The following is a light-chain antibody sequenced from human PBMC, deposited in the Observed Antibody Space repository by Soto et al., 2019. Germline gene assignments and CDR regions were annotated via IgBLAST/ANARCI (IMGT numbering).Light chain of an antibody. J-gene: IGKJ2*01. Sequence: DVVMTQTPLSSPVTLGQPASISCRSSQSLVHSDGNTYLNWLHQRPGQPPRLLIYKVSNRFSGAPVKFIGIGAGTDFTLKISRVRASRVGTYCCRQGTQIRPYTFGQGTNLEI. CDR3: RQGTQIRPYT. CDR2: KVS. CDR1: QSLVHSDGNTY. V-gene: IGKV2-24*01.